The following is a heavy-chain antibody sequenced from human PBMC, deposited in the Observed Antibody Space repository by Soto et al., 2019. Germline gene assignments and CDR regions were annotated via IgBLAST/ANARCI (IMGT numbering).Heavy chain of an antibody. CDR1: GFTFSSYG. V-gene: IGHV3-33*01. D-gene: IGHD1-1*01. J-gene: IGHJ6*02. CDR2: IWYDGSNK. CDR3: ARDKVERRDGMDV. Sequence: PGGSLRLSCAASGFTFSSYGMHWVLQAPGKGLEWVAVIWYDGSNKYYADSVKGRFTISRDNSKNTLYLQMNSLRAEDTAVYYCARDKVERRDGMDVWGQGTTVTVSS.